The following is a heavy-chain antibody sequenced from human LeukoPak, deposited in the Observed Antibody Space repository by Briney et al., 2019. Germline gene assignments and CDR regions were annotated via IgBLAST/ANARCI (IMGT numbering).Heavy chain of an antibody. D-gene: IGHD3-22*01. CDR2: IYTSGST. CDR3: ARRDEPVWIYDSSPDAFDI. V-gene: IGHV4-61*02. CDR1: GGSISSGSYY. J-gene: IGHJ3*02. Sequence: SETLSLTCTVSGGSISSGSYYWSWIRQPAGKGLEWIGRIYTSGSTNYNPSLKSRVTISVDKSKNQFSLKLSSVTAADTAVYYCARRDEPVWIYDSSPDAFDIWGQGTMVTVSS.